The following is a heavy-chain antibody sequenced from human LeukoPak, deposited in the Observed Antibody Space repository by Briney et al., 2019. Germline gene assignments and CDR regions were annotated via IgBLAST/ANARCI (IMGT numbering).Heavy chain of an antibody. Sequence: ASVKVSCKASGYTFTGYYMHWVRQAPGQGLEWMGRINPNSGGTNYAQKFQGRVTMTRDTSISTAYMELSRLRSDDTAVYYCARDKARSYYDSSGYYPPLDAIDIWGQGTMVTVSS. J-gene: IGHJ3*02. CDR2: INPNSGGT. D-gene: IGHD3-22*01. V-gene: IGHV1-2*06. CDR1: GYTFTGYY. CDR3: ARDKARSYYDSSGYYPPLDAIDI.